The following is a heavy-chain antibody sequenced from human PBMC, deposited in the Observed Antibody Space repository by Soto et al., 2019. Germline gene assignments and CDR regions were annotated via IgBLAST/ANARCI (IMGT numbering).Heavy chain of an antibody. V-gene: IGHV3-33*01. CDR1: GFTFSSYG. J-gene: IGHJ6*03. CDR2: IWYDGSNK. Sequence: GGSRRLSCAAFGFTFSSYGMHWVRQAPGKGLEWVAVIWYDGSNKYYADSVRGRFTISRDNSKHTLYLQMSSLRAEDTAVYYWVIDLYGVVRSYYYYFYMDIWGKGTTFTVSS. CDR3: VIDLYGVVRSYYYYFYMDI. D-gene: IGHD3-10*02.